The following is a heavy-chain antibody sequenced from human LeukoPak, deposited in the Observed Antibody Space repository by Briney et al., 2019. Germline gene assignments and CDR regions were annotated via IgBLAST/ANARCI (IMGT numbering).Heavy chain of an antibody. Sequence: SVKVSCKVSGYTLTELSMHWVRQAPGQGLEWMGRIIPILGIANYAQKFQGRVTITADKSTSTAYMELSSLRSEDTAVYYCARELGASGYYHRYIYYFDYWGQGTLVTVSS. CDR1: GYTLTELS. D-gene: IGHD3-3*01. CDR2: IIPILGIA. J-gene: IGHJ4*02. V-gene: IGHV1-69*04. CDR3: ARELGASGYYHRYIYYFDY.